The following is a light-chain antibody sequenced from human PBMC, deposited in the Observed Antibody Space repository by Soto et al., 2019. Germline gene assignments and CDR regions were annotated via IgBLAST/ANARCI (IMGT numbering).Light chain of an antibody. J-gene: IGLJ1*01. CDR3: SSYTSSTTYV. Sequence: QSALTQPASGSGSPGQAITISCTGTGSDIGGYNHVSWYQHHPGKAPKLIIYEVTNRPAGVSNRFSGSKSGNTASLTISGLQAEDEADYYGSSYTSSTTYVFATVTKVTVL. V-gene: IGLV2-14*01. CDR1: GSDIGGYNH. CDR2: EVT.